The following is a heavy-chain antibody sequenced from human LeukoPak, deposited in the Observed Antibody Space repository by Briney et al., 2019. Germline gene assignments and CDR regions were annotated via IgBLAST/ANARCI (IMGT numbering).Heavy chain of an antibody. Sequence: ASAKVSGNASGYTFAGYYMHWVRQAPGQGLEWMGWINPNSGGTDYAQKFQGRVTMTRDTSISTAYMELSRLRSDDTAVYYCASDLYSSGWYPIPFDYWGQGTLVTVSS. J-gene: IGHJ4*02. V-gene: IGHV1-2*02. CDR1: GYTFAGYY. CDR3: ASDLYSSGWYPIPFDY. CDR2: INPNSGGT. D-gene: IGHD6-19*01.